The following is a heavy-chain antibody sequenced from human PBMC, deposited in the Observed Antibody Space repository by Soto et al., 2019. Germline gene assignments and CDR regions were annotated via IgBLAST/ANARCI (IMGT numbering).Heavy chain of an antibody. CDR1: GFTFSSYD. CDR3: VRRVSGNYDY. CDR2: ISSNGGTT. J-gene: IGHJ4*02. Sequence: EVQLAESGGGMVQPGGSLRLSCVASGFTFSSYDMHWVRQAPGKGLEYVSSISSNGGTTYYGNSVKGIFTISRDNSKNTLYLQLGSLRAEYMAVYYCVRRVSGNYDYWGQGTLVTVSS. V-gene: IGHV3-64*01. D-gene: IGHD1-7*01.